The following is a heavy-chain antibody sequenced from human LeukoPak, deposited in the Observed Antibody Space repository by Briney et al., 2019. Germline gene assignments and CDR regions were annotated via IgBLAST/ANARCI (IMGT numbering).Heavy chain of an antibody. D-gene: IGHD6-13*01. V-gene: IGHV3-74*01. CDR1: GFTFSSHW. CDR2: SLSDGSIT. CDR3: ARGGVVAAADY. Sequence: GGSLRLSCAASGFTFSSHWMFWVRQAPGKGLVWVSLSLSDGSITTYADSVKGRFTMSRDNAKNTLYLQMNSLRAEDTAVYYCARGGVVAAADYWGQGTLVTVPS. J-gene: IGHJ4*02.